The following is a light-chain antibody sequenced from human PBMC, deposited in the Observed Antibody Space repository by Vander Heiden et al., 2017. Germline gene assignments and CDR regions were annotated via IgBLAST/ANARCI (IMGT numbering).Light chain of an antibody. CDR3: HQDYSTPYI. J-gene: IGKJ2*01. CDR1: QSVLYSSNNKNY. Sequence: DIVMTQSPDSLAMSLGERATINCKSSQSVLYSSNNKNYLAWYQQKPGQPPKLLIYWASTRESGVPDRFSGSGSGTDFTLTISSLQAEDVAVYYCHQDYSTPYIFGQGTKLEIK. CDR2: WAS. V-gene: IGKV4-1*01.